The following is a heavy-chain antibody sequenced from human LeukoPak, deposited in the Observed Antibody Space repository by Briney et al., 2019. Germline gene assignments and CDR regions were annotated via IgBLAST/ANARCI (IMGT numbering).Heavy chain of an antibody. CDR2: INPNSGGT. J-gene: IGHJ6*03. V-gene: IGHV1-2*02. CDR1: GYTFTGCY. D-gene: IGHD6-13*01. Sequence: ASVKVSCKASGYTFTGCYMHWVRQAPGQGLEWMGWINPNSGGTNYAQKFQGRVTMTRDTSISTVYMELSRLRSDDTAVYYCARDGIGIAAAGTEYYYYYYMDVWGKGTTVTISS. CDR3: ARDGIGIAAAGTEYYYYYYMDV.